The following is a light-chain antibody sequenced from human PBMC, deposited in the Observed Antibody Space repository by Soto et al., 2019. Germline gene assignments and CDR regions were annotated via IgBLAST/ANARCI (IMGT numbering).Light chain of an antibody. CDR3: QEYDSY. CDR2: KAS. CDR1: QGIDNW. J-gene: IGKJ4*01. V-gene: IGKV1-5*03. Sequence: DIRVTQSPSTLSASVGDRVTITCRTSQGIDNWLAWYQQKPGKVPKLLIYKASSLQSGVPSRFSGSGFGTEFTLTISSVQPDDVASYYCQEYDSYFGGGTKVEIK.